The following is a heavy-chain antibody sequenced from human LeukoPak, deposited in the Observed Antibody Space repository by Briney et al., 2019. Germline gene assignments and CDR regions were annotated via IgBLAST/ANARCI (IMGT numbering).Heavy chain of an antibody. D-gene: IGHD3-10*01. CDR2: IYYSGST. V-gene: IGHV4-34*01. CDR1: GGSFSGYY. CDR3: ASTPHGLWFGEHGNWFDP. J-gene: IGHJ5*02. Sequence: PSETLSLTCAVYGGSFSGYYWSWIRQPPGKGLEWIGSIYYSGSTYYNPSLKSRVTISVDTSKNQFSLKLSSVTAADTAVYYCASTPHGLWFGEHGNWFDPWGQGTLVTVSS.